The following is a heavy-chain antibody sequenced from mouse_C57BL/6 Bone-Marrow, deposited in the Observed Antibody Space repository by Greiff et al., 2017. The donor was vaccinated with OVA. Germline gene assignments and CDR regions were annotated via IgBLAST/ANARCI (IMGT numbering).Heavy chain of an antibody. D-gene: IGHD3-1*01. J-gene: IGHJ4*01. V-gene: IGHV1-64*01. CDR1: GYTFTSYW. CDR3: AREGLVAYAMDY. CDR2: IHPNSGST. Sequence: VQLQQPGAELVKPGASVKLSCKASGYTFTSYWMHWVKQRPGQGLEWIGMIHPNSGSTNYNEKFKSKATLTVDKSSSTAYMQLSSLTSEDSAVYYCAREGLVAYAMDYWGQGTSVTVSS.